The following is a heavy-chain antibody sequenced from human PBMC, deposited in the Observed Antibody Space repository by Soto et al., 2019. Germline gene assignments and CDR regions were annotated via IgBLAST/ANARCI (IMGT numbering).Heavy chain of an antibody. CDR1: GGSFSVYY. V-gene: IGHV4-34*01. J-gene: IGHJ5*02. CDR2: INHSGST. Sequence: SETLSLTCAVYGGSFSVYYWSWIRQPPGKGLEWIGEINHSGSTNYNPSRTRPGTISVDTSKNRFSLTLSSVTAADPAVSYCARGSRPLLWFRTWIWFDPWGQGTLVTAPQ. D-gene: IGHD3-10*01. CDR3: ARGSRPLLWFRTWIWFDP.